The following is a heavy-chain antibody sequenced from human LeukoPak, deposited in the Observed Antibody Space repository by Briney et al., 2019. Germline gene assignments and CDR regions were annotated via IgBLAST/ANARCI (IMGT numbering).Heavy chain of an antibody. J-gene: IGHJ3*02. CDR2: INPNSGGT. V-gene: IGHV1-2*02. CDR3: ARGRPQVPAAIGDAFDI. D-gene: IGHD2-2*01. Sequence: ASVKVSCKASGYTFTGYYMHWVRQAPGQGLEWMGWINPNSGGTNYAQKFQGRVTMTRDTSISTAYMELSRLRSDDTAVYYCARGRPQVPAAIGDAFDIWGQGTMVTVSS. CDR1: GYTFTGYY.